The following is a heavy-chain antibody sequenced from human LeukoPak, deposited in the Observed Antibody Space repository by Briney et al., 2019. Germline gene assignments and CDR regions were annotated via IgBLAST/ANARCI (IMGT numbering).Heavy chain of an antibody. J-gene: IGHJ4*02. D-gene: IGHD4-17*01. CDR2: IYYSGST. CDR1: GGSISSSSYY. CDR3: ATSSHDYGDIGAH. Sequence: SETLSLTCTVSGGSISSSSYYWGWIRQPPGKGLEWIGSIYYSGSTYYNPSLKSRVTISVDTSKNQFSLKLSSVTAADMAVYYCATSSHDYGDIGAHWGQGTLVTVSS. V-gene: IGHV4-39*01.